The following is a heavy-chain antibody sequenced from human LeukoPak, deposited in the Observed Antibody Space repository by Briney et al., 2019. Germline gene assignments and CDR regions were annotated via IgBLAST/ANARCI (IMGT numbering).Heavy chain of an antibody. CDR3: ATDLYSYGSNDF. CDR1: GYTLTELS. J-gene: IGHJ4*02. D-gene: IGHD5-18*01. V-gene: IGHV1-24*01. Sequence: ASVKVSCKVSGYTLTELSMHWVRQAPGKGLEWMGGFDPEDGETIYAQKFQGRVTMTEDTSTDTAYMELSSLRSEDTAVYYCATDLYSYGSNDFWGQGTLVTVSS. CDR2: FDPEDGET.